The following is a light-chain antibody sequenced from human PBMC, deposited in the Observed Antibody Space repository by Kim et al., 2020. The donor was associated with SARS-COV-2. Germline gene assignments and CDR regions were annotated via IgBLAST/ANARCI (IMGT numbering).Light chain of an antibody. CDR3: LSIRSSSTPLV. J-gene: IGLJ3*02. CDR2: VTK. Sequence: QSITLCTRGNSSDVGGKNHFSFYQHPPGAAPILVYYVTKRRPAGVSNRFSGSKSDNAAFLIISGLQAEDDADFCCLSIRSSSTPLVFGGGTQLTVL. CDR1: SSDVGGKNH. V-gene: IGLV2-14*01.